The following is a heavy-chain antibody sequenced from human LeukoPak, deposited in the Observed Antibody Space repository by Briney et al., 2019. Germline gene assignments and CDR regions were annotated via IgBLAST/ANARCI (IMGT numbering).Heavy chain of an antibody. J-gene: IGHJ4*02. Sequence: GGSLRLSCSASGFTFSSSWMNWVRQAPGKGLEWVANINQDGSKQNYADSVKGRFTVSRDNAQNSLYLQMHSLRAEDTAVYYCARDPDILLGVNFDYWGQGALVIVSS. V-gene: IGHV3-7*01. CDR2: INQDGSKQ. CDR3: ARDPDILLGVNFDY. D-gene: IGHD2-21*01. CDR1: GFTFSSSW.